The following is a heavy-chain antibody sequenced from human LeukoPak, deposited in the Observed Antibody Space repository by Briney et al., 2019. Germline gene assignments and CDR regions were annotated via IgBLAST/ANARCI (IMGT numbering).Heavy chain of an antibody. CDR1: GYTFTRYG. D-gene: IGHD5-24*01. CDR3: ARVLYRLQFVDY. V-gene: IGHV1-18*01. J-gene: IGHJ4*02. CDR2: ISAYNGNT. Sequence: ASVKVSCKASGYTFTRYGISWVRQAPGQGLEWMGWISAYNGNTNYAQKLQGRVTMTTDTSTSTAYMELRSLRSDDTAVYYCARVLYRLQFVDYWGQGTLVTVSS.